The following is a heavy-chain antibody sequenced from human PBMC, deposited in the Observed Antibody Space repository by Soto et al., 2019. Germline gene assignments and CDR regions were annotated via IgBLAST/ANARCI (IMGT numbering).Heavy chain of an antibody. J-gene: IGHJ5*02. Sequence: QVQLQESGPGLVKPSETLSLTCTVSGGSMSDYYWSWIRQPPGKGLEWIGYIYYSGSTNYNPSLKSRVIILVDRSKNQFSLKLNSVTAADTAVYYCARGGGGWPNWFDPWGQGILVTVSS. CDR2: IYYSGST. CDR1: GGSMSDYY. V-gene: IGHV4-59*01. D-gene: IGHD6-19*01. CDR3: ARGGGGWPNWFDP.